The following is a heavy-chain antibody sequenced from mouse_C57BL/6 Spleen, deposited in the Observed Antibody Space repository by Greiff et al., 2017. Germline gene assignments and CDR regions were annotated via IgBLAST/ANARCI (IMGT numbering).Heavy chain of an antibody. D-gene: IGHD1-1*01. V-gene: IGHV14-1*01. J-gene: IGHJ2*01. CDR1: GFNITDYY. CDR3: TTPTVVGGGFDY. Sequence: VQLQQSGAELVRPGASVKLSCTASGFNITDYYMHWVKQRPEQGLEWIGRIDPEDGDTEYAPKFQGKATMTADTSSNTAYLQLSSLTSEDTAVYYCTTPTVVGGGFDYWGQGTTLTVSS. CDR2: IDPEDGDT.